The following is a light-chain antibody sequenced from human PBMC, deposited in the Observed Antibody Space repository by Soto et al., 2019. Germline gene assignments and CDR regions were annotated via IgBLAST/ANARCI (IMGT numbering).Light chain of an antibody. V-gene: IGKV1-9*01. Sequence: IQLTQSPSSLSASVGDRVTITCRASQGISSFLAWYQVKPGKAPKLLIYAASTLQSGVPSRFSGSGSGTDFTLTISILQPEDFATYYCQQLNTYPLTCGQGTRLEIK. CDR2: AAS. CDR1: QGISSF. CDR3: QQLNTYPLT. J-gene: IGKJ5*01.